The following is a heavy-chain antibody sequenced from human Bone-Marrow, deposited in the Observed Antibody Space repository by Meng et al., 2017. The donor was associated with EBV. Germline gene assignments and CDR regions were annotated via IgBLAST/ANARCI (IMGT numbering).Heavy chain of an antibody. Sequence: QWHMEQSWAEVKMPGSSVNISCKTSGGPFGSDAVSWVRQGPGQGLEWLGGIIPMSGAPHYAQKFQNRVTITADEYTRTHYMELSSLRSDDTAVYYCASESGRGFTPDFWGQGTLVTVSS. CDR2: IIPMSGAP. D-gene: IGHD3-10*01. CDR1: GGPFGSDA. V-gene: IGHV1-69*01. CDR3: ASESGRGFTPDF. J-gene: IGHJ4*02.